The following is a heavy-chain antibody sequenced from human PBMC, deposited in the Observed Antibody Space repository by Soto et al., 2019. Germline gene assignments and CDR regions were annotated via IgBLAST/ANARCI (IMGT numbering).Heavy chain of an antibody. J-gene: IGHJ6*02. CDR3: ARGTPPEGWRKGAYCGGDCSFYGMDV. Sequence: PSETQSLTCTVSGGSISSSSYYWGWIRQPPGKGLEWIGSIYYSGSTYYNPSLKSRVTISVDTSKNQFSLKLSSVTAADTAVYYCARGTPPEGWRKGAYCGGDCSFYGMDVWGQGTTVTVS. D-gene: IGHD2-21*02. CDR1: GGSISSSSYY. CDR2: IYYSGST. V-gene: IGHV4-39*01.